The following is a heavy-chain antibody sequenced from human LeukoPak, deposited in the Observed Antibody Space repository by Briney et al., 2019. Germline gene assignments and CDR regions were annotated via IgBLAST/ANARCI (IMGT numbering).Heavy chain of an antibody. CDR2: IYHSGST. Sequence: SETLSLTCAVSGGSISSGGYSWSWIRQPPGKGLEWIGYIYHSGSTYYNPSLKSRVTISVDRSKNQFSLKLSSVTAADTAVYYCARVGTDYYGSGSHYLDYWGQGTLVTVSS. J-gene: IGHJ4*02. D-gene: IGHD3-10*01. CDR1: GGSISSGGYS. V-gene: IGHV4-30-2*01. CDR3: ARVGTDYYGSGSHYLDY.